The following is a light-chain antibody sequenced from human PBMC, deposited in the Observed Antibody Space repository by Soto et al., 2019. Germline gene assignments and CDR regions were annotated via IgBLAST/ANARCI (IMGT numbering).Light chain of an antibody. CDR3: CAYAGSFVYV. CDR2: DIT. CDR1: STDVGGYDY. V-gene: IGLV2-11*01. Sequence: QSVLTQPRSVSGSPGQSVTISCAGTSTDVGGYDYVSWYQNHPGKAPKLIIYDITERPSGVPDRFSGSRSGNTASLTIPGLQGDDEADYYCCAYAGSFVYVFGTGTKVTVL. J-gene: IGLJ1*01.